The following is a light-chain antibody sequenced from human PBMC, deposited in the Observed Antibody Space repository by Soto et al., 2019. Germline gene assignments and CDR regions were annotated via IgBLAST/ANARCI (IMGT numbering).Light chain of an antibody. J-gene: IGLJ1*01. V-gene: IGLV1-40*01. Sequence: QAVVTQPPSVSGAPGQRVTISCTGSSSNIGAGYDVHWYQQLPGTAPKLLIYGNSNRPSGVPDRFSGSNSGTSASLAITGLQAEDEADYSCQSYDSALSALYVFGTGTKLTVL. CDR3: QSYDSALSALYV. CDR2: GNS. CDR1: SSNIGAGYD.